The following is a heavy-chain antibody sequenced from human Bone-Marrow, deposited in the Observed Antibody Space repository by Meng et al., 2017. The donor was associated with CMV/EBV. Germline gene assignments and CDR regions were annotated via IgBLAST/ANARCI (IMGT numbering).Heavy chain of an antibody. J-gene: IGHJ3*02. V-gene: IGHV1-2*02. CDR3: ARGRSSGYPPAAFDI. Sequence: ASVKVSCKASGYTFTGYYMHWVRQAPGQGLEWMGWINPNSGGTNYAQKFQGRVTVTRDTSISTAYMELSRLRSDDTAVYYCARGRSSGYPPAAFDIWGQGTMVTVSS. CDR1: GYTFTGYY. D-gene: IGHD3-22*01. CDR2: INPNSGGT.